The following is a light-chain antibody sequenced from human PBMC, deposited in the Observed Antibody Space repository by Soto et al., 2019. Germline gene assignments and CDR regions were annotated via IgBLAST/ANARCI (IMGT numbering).Light chain of an antibody. J-gene: IGKJ2*01. CDR1: ESIRTF. CDR2: GAS. V-gene: IGKV3-11*01. Sequence: EVGRSQCPATLSLSPGERAILSCRASESIRTFLAWYQQKPGQAPRLLIYGASSRATGIPARFSGSGSGADFALTISNLEPEDSAVYYCQPRSNWPPDTFGQGTKLDI. CDR3: QPRSNWPPDT.